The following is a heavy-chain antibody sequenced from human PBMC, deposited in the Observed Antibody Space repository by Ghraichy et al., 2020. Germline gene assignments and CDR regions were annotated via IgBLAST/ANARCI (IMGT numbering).Heavy chain of an antibody. D-gene: IGHD3-16*01. CDR2: ISGSGGST. CDR3: AFVGDPSRRGY. Sequence: GGSLRLSCVASGFDSGGFAMRWVRQAPGKGLEWVSAISGSGGSTQYADSVEGRFTISRDNPRNTLYLHMNSLRAEDTAIYYCAFVGDPSRRGYWGPGTLVIVS. CDR1: GFDSGGFA. V-gene: IGHV3-23*01. J-gene: IGHJ4*02.